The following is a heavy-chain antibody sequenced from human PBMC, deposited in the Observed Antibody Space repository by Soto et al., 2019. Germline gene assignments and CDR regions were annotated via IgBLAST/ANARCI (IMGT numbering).Heavy chain of an antibody. CDR3: ARVSLDHPIYSSGWTIYYYYMDV. J-gene: IGHJ6*03. Sequence: ASVKVSCKASGYTFTSYGISWVRQAPGQGLEWMGWISAYNGNTNYAQKLQGRVTMTTDTSTSTAYMELRSLRSDDTAVYYCARVSLDHPIYSSGWTIYYYYMDVWGKGTTVTVSS. CDR2: ISAYNGNT. D-gene: IGHD6-19*01. V-gene: IGHV1-18*01. CDR1: GYTFTSYG.